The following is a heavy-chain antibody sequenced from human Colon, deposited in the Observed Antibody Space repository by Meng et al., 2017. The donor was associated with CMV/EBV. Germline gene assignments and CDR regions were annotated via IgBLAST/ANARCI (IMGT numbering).Heavy chain of an antibody. CDR2: FNRDSDST. D-gene: IGHD6-19*01. CDR3: ARAVADMYGMDV. CDR1: GYTGYY. J-gene: IGHJ6*02. V-gene: IGHV1-2*02. Sequence: ASVKVSCKASGYTGYYIHWVRQAPGQGLEWMGWFNRDSDSTRYAQKFQGRVTMTGDTSINTVYMELNSLRSDDTAVYYCARAVADMYGMDVWGQGTTVTVSS.